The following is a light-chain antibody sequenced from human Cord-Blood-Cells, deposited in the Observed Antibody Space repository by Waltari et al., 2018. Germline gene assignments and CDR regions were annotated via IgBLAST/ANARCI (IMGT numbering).Light chain of an antibody. CDR3: QQYYSTPYT. Sequence: DIVMTQSPDSLVVSLGERATINCKSSQSVLYSSNNKNYLAWYQQKPGQPPKLLIYWASTRESGVPDRFSGSGSGTDFPLTISSLQAEDVAVYYCQQYYSTPYTFGQGTKLEIK. CDR1: QSVLYSSNNKNY. J-gene: IGKJ2*01. V-gene: IGKV4-1*01. CDR2: WAS.